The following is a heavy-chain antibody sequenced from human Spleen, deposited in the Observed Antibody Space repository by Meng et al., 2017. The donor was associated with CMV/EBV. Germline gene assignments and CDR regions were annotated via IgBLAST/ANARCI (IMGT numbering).Heavy chain of an antibody. CDR1: GYTFTDNY. Sequence: QVQLVQSGAEVKKPGASVKASCKSSGYTFTDNYIHWVRQAPGKGLEWLGRINPNTGDTNESQQFQGRVTMTSDTSIRTAYMELTRLKSGDTAVYYCARSGGTYGYSFDTWGQGTLVTVSS. V-gene: IGHV1-2*06. CDR3: ARSGGTYGYSFDT. D-gene: IGHD5-18*01. CDR2: INPNTGDT. J-gene: IGHJ4*02.